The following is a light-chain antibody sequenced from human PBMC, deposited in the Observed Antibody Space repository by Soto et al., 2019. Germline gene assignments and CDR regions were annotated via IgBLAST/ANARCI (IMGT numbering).Light chain of an antibody. CDR1: QSVSSSH. CDR2: GAS. J-gene: IGKJ1*01. CDR3: QQCCISTQK. Sequence: EIVLTQSPVTLSFSPGERATLSCRTSQSVSSSHLVWYQQKPGQPPRLLIYGASSRSTYISDRFSGSGYGTGFTLTISRLEPEDFAVYYCQQCCISTQKFGQGNKVDI. V-gene: IGKV3-20*01.